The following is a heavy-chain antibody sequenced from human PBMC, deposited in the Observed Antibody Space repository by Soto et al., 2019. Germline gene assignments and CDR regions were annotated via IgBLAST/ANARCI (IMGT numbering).Heavy chain of an antibody. D-gene: IGHD6-6*01. CDR2: IYDSESA. Sequence: QVQLQESGPGLVKASQTLSLICSVSGESISSGGYYWSWLRHHPGKGLEWIGYIYDSESAYYNPSPKSRVTISMDTSKNHFAIKLSSVTAADTAVYYCARASSSSSAADYWGQGTLITVSS. CDR3: ARASSSSSAADY. J-gene: IGHJ4*02. V-gene: IGHV4-31*03. CDR1: GESISSGGYY.